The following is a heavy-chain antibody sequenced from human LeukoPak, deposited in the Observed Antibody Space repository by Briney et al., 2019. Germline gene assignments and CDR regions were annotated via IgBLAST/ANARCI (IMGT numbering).Heavy chain of an antibody. J-gene: IGHJ6*03. D-gene: IGHD4-17*01. V-gene: IGHV4-34*01. CDR2: LNHSGST. CDR3: ARGFRVTTPLQYYYYYMDV. Sequence: PSETLSLTCAVYGGSFSGYYWSWIRQPPGKGLEWIGELNHSGSTNYNPSLKSRVTISVDTSKSQFSLKLSSVTAADTAVYYCARGFRVTTPLQYYYYYMDVWGKGTTVTVSS. CDR1: GGSFSGYY.